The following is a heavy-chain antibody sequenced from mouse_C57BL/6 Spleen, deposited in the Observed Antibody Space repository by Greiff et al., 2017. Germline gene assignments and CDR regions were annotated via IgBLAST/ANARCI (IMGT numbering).Heavy chain of an antibody. Sequence: VQLQQPGAELVKPGASVKLSCKASGYTFTSYWMHWVKQRPGQGLEWIGMIHPNRGSTNYNEKFKSKATLTVDKSSSTAYMQLSSLTSEDSAVYFCARYDYGAMDYWGQGTSVTVSS. D-gene: IGHD2-4*01. CDR2: IHPNRGST. J-gene: IGHJ4*01. CDR1: GYTFTSYW. V-gene: IGHV1-64*01. CDR3: ARYDYGAMDY.